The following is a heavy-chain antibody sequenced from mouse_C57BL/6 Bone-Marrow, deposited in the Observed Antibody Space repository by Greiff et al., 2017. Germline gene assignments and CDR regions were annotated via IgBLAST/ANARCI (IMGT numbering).Heavy chain of an antibody. J-gene: IGHJ2*01. CDR1: GYTFTSYW. Sequence: QVQLQQPGAELVKPGASVKLSCKASGYTFTSYWMHWVKQRPGQGLEWIGMIHPTSGSTNYNEKFKSKATLTVDKSSSTACMQLSSLTSEDSGVYYCAATVVATDDYWGQGTTLTVSS. CDR3: AATVVATDDY. D-gene: IGHD1-1*01. V-gene: IGHV1-64*01. CDR2: IHPTSGST.